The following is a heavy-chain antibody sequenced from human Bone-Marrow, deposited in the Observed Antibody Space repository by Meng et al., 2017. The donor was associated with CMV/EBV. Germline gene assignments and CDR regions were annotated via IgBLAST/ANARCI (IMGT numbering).Heavy chain of an antibody. J-gene: IGHJ3*02. D-gene: IGHD2-2*01. CDR3: ARVVSAASYN. Sequence: RLSCVASGFTVSTNYMIWVPQAPGKGLEWVAVIYSDGSTHYADPVKGRFTISRENSKNTLYLQMSSLRAEDTAVYFCARVVSAASYNWGQGTMVTVSS. V-gene: IGHV3-66*02. CDR2: IYSDGST. CDR1: GFTVSTNY.